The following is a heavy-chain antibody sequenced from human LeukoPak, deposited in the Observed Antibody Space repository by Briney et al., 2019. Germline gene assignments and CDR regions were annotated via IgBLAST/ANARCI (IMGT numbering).Heavy chain of an antibody. CDR2: INFSGST. CDR3: ARDTKYYDFWSGYRYYYYYGMDV. CDR1: GGSSSSGSYY. Sequence: SSETLSLTCTVSGGSSSSGSYYWGWIRQPPGKGLEWLGSINFSGSTYYNPSLKSRVTVSVDTSKKQFSLRLSSVTAADTAVYYCARDTKYYDFWSGYRYYYYYGMDVWGQGTTVTVSS. D-gene: IGHD3-3*01. V-gene: IGHV4-39*07. J-gene: IGHJ6*02.